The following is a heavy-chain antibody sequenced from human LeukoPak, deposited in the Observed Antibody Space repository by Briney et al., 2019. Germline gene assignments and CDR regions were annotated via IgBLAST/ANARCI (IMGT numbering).Heavy chain of an antibody. CDR3: ARFRNGYFDY. J-gene: IGHJ4*02. CDR2: IYTSGST. D-gene: IGHD2/OR15-2a*01. Sequence: SETLSLTCTVSGGSITSYYWSWIRQPPGKGLEWTGYIYTSGSTNYNPSLKSRVTISVDTSKNQFSLKLSSVTAADTAVYYCARFRNGYFDYWGQGTLVTVSS. CDR1: GGSITSYY. V-gene: IGHV4-4*09.